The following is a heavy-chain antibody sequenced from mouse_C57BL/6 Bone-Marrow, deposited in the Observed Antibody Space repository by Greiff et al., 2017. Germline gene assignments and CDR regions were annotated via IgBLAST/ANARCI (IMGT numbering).Heavy chain of an antibody. CDR3: ARSSYYGSSYGFAY. J-gene: IGHJ3*01. D-gene: IGHD1-1*01. CDR2: IHPNSGST. V-gene: IGHV1-64*01. Sequence: VQRVESGAELVKPGASVKLSCKASGYTFTSYWMHWVKQRPGQGLEWIGMIHPNSGSTNYNEKFKSKATLTVDKSSSTAYMQLSSLTSEDSAVYYCARSSYYGSSYGFAYWGQGTLVTVSA. CDR1: GYTFTSYW.